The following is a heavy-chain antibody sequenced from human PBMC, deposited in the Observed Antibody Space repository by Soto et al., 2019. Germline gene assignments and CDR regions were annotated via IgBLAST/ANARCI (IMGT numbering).Heavy chain of an antibody. CDR3: ARALGYASLFDP. D-gene: IGHD2-2*01. V-gene: IGHV3-64*01. Sequence: EVQLVESGGGLVEPGGSLRLSCAASGFTFSSYAMHWVRQAPGKGLEYVSAISRNGGSTSYANSVKGRFTISRDNSKNTLYLQMGSLRAEDMAVYYCARALGYASLFDPWGQGTLVTVSS. CDR1: GFTFSSYA. CDR2: ISRNGGST. J-gene: IGHJ5*02.